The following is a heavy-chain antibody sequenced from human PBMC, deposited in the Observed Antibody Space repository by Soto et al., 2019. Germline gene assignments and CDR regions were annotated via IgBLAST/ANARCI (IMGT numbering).Heavy chain of an antibody. J-gene: IGHJ6*02. CDR2: IYYSGST. V-gene: IGHV4-59*01. Sequence: SETLSLTCTVSGGSISSYYWSWIRQPPGKGLEWIGYIYYSGSTNYNPSLKSRVTISVDTSKNQFSLKLSSVTAADTAVYYCARDGGRYYYGSGNMDVWGQGTTVTVSS. D-gene: IGHD3-10*01. CDR1: GGSISSYY. CDR3: ARDGGRYYYGSGNMDV.